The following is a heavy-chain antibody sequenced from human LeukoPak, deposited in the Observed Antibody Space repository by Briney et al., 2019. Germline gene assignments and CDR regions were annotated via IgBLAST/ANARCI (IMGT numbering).Heavy chain of an antibody. J-gene: IGHJ4*02. CDR2: IREDGNER. Sequence: PGGSLRLSCAASGFTFTKYWMSWVRQAPGKGLEWVANIREDGNERYYVDSVKGRFTISRDNAKNSLYLQMSSLRAGDTAVYYCARRRCSSTSCFFDYWGQGTLVTVPS. CDR3: ARRRCSSTSCFFDY. D-gene: IGHD2-2*01. V-gene: IGHV3-7*01. CDR1: GFTFTKYW.